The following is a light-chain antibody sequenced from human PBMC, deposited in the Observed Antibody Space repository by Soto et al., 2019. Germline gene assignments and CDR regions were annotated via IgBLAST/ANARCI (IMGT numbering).Light chain of an antibody. CDR3: QQYNSYSRT. CDR2: GAS. J-gene: IGKJ1*01. CDR1: QGISTW. Sequence: DIQMTQSPSSVSASVGDRVTITCRASQGISTWLVWYQQKPGKAPNLLIYGASTLQSGVPSRFSGSGSGTECTLTISSLQPEDFATYYCQQYNSYSRTFGQGTKVEIK. V-gene: IGKV1D-16*01.